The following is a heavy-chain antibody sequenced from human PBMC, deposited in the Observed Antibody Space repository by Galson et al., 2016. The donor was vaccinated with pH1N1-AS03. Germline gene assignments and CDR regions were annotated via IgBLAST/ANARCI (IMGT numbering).Heavy chain of an antibody. CDR3: ARDFNWRIDY. D-gene: IGHD1-1*01. CDR2: IRWNGDK. CDR1: GFSLDSTDVN. J-gene: IGHJ4*02. Sequence: PALVKPTQTLTLTCTFSGFSLDSTDVNVAWIRQPLGKALEWLALIRWNGDKHYSPSLKNRLTVTKDTSKNQVVLKMTNLDPVDTATYFCARDFNWRIDYWGQGTLVTVSS. V-gene: IGHV2-5*01.